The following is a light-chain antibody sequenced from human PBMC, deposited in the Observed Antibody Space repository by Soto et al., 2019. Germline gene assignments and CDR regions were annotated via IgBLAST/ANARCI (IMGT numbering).Light chain of an antibody. J-gene: IGKJ1*01. V-gene: IGKV2-28*01. Sequence: DIVLTQSPLSLPATPGEPASISCTSSQSLLHSKGYECLDWYLQKPGQSPQLLISLGSIRASGVPDTFSGSGSGTEFALKISRVDSEDVCIYYCLQALHSPPTFGQGTKVEI. CDR3: LQALHSPPT. CDR2: LGS. CDR1: QSLLHSKGYEC.